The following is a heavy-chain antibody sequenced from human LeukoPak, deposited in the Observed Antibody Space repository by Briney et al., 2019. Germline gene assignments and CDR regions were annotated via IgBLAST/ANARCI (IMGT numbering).Heavy chain of an antibody. CDR2: IYSGGST. CDR1: GFTVSSNY. D-gene: IGHD6-13*01. Sequence: PGGSLRLSCAASGFTVSSNYMSWVRQAPGKGLEWVSVIYSGGSTYYADSAKGRFTISRDNSKNTLYLQMNSLRAEDTAVYYCARDALIAAAGTGNYWGQGTLVTVSS. CDR3: ARDALIAAAGTGNY. J-gene: IGHJ4*02. V-gene: IGHV3-66*02.